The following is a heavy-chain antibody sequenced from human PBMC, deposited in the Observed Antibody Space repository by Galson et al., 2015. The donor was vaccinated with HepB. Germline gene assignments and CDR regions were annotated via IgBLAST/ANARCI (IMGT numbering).Heavy chain of an antibody. CDR2: ANEDGSAK. CDR1: GFIFSGHW. Sequence: SLRLSCAASGFIFSGHWMSWVRQAPGKGLEWVANANEDGSAKYYVDSVKGRFTMSRDNAKNSLSLQMSSLRAEDTAVYYCVRHGYSGYGTFDYWGQGTLVTVSS. CDR3: VRHGYSGYGTFDY. J-gene: IGHJ4*02. V-gene: IGHV3-7*05. D-gene: IGHD5-12*01.